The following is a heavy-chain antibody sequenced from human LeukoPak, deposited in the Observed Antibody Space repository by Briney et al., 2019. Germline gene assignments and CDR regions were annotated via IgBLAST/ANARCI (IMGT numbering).Heavy chain of an antibody. Sequence: SETLSLTCTVSGGSISGYYWSWIRQPPGKGLEWIGYIYYSGSTNYNPSLKSRVTISVDTSKNQFSLKLSSVTAADTAVYYCARVVSWGSGNYYFDYWGQGTLVTVSS. J-gene: IGHJ4*02. V-gene: IGHV4-59*01. CDR3: ARVVSWGSGNYYFDY. CDR2: IYYSGST. D-gene: IGHD3-10*01. CDR1: GGSISGYY.